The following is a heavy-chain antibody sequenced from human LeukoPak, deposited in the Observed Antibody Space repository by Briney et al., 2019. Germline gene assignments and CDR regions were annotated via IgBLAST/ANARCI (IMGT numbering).Heavy chain of an antibody. Sequence: PSETLSLTCAVYGGSFSSNYWGWIRRPPGKTLEWIGSIYSSGSTYYNPSLKSRVIILFDTAKNHFSLNLSSVTAADTAVYYCARSDGYGLIGIWGQGTMVTVSS. V-gene: IGHV4-39*07. J-gene: IGHJ3*02. CDR1: GGSFSSNY. CDR2: IYSSGST. CDR3: ARSDGYGLIGI. D-gene: IGHD3-10*01.